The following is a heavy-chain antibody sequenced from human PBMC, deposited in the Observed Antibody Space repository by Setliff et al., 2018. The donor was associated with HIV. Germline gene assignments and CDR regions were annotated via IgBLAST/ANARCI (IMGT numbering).Heavy chain of an antibody. Sequence: SETLSLTCTDSGGSINSGHYYWSWIRHYPGEGLEWIGYIYYTGSTYFNPSLKSRVTLSIDTSKNQFSLKLSSVTAADTAVYYCARDRYAGEIDYWGQGTLVTVSS. CDR2: IYYTGST. J-gene: IGHJ4*02. V-gene: IGHV4-31*02. CDR3: ARDRYAGEIDY. D-gene: IGHD3-10*01. CDR1: GGSINSGHYY.